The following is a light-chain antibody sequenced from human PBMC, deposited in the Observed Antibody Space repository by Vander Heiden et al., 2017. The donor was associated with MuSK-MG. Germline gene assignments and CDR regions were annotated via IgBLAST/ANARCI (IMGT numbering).Light chain of an antibody. Sequence: EIVMTQSPATLSVSPGERATLPCRASQSVSSNLAWYQQKPGQAPRLLIYGASTRATGIPARFSGSGPGTEFTLTISSLQSEDFAVYYCQQYNTWPSWTFGQGTKVEI. V-gene: IGKV3-15*01. CDR3: QQYNTWPSWT. CDR1: QSVSSN. J-gene: IGKJ1*01. CDR2: GAS.